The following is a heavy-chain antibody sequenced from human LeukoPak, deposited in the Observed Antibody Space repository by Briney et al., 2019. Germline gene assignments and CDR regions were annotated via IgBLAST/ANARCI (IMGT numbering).Heavy chain of an antibody. Sequence: GGSLRLSCAASGFTFSSHDMSWVRQAPGKGLEWVSAITTSGGSTYYADSVKGRFTISRDNAKNSLYLQMNSLRAEDTAVYYCARDPYGSGAPAGSWGQGTLVTVSS. V-gene: IGHV3-23*01. CDR2: ITTSGGST. J-gene: IGHJ5*02. CDR1: GFTFSSHD. D-gene: IGHD3-10*01. CDR3: ARDPYGSGAPAGS.